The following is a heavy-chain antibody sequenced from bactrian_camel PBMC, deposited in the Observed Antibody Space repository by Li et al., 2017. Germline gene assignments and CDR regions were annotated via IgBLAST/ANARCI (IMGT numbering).Heavy chain of an antibody. V-gene: IGHV3S25*01. J-gene: IGHJ4*01. Sequence: QLVESGGGLVQPGGSLRHSCAASGFTLSSYRTYWVRQAPGKGLEWVSIINRGGTTYYADSMKGRFTISRDNATNTVYLQMNSLKPEDTAVHYCVSLVGRPLVHQGTQVTVS. CDR2: IINRGGTT. CDR1: GFTLSSYR. D-gene: IGHD2*01.